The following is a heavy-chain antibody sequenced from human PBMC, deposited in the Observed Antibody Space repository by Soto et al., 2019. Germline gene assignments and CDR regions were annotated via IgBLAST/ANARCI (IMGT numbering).Heavy chain of an antibody. CDR3: AKIRKAPVFYYYYGMDV. D-gene: IGHD3-16*01. Sequence: EVQLLESGGGLVQPGGSLRLSCAASGFTFNSFAMTWVRQAPGKGLEWVSGISGSGGLTFYADSVNGRFTISRDNSKNTLYPQMNSLRAEDTAVYYCAKIRKAPVFYYYYGMDVWGQGTTVTVSS. V-gene: IGHV3-23*01. J-gene: IGHJ6*02. CDR2: ISGSGGLT. CDR1: GFTFNSFA.